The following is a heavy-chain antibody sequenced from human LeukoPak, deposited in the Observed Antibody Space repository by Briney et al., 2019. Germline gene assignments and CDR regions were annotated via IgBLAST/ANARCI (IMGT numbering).Heavy chain of an antibody. D-gene: IGHD3-22*01. V-gene: IGHV3-30*18. CDR3: AKDFGVVVITVAFDY. CDR1: GFTFSSYG. J-gene: IGHJ4*02. Sequence: GGSLRLSCAASGFTFSSYGMHWVRQAPGKGLEWVAVISYDGSNKYYADSVKGRFTISRDNSKNTLYLQMNSLRAEDTAVYYCAKDFGVVVITVAFDYWGQGTLVTVSS. CDR2: ISYDGSNK.